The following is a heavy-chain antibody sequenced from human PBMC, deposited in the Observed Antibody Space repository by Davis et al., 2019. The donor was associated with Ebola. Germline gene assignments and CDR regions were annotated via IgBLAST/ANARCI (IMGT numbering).Heavy chain of an antibody. CDR3: AKDRDGDYFSGYYYGMDV. V-gene: IGHV3-30*02. Sequence: GESLKISCAASGFTFSSYGMHWVRQAPGKGLEWVAFIRYDGSNKYYADSVKGRFTISRDNSKNTLYLQMNSLRAEDTAVYYCAKDRDGDYFSGYYYGMDVWGQGTTVTVSS. CDR2: IRYDGSNK. D-gene: IGHD4-17*01. J-gene: IGHJ6*02. CDR1: GFTFSSYG.